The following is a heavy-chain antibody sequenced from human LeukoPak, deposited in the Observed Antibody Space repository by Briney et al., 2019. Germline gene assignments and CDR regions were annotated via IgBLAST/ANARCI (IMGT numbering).Heavy chain of an antibody. Sequence: GASVKVSCKASGFTFTRYSITWVRQAPGQGLEWMGWISDYNGNTNYAQKYQGRVTMTTDTSTSTAYMELRSLRSDDTAVYYCAGVVRSDSFDYDYYYAMDVWGQGTTVTVSS. J-gene: IGHJ6*02. V-gene: IGHV1-18*01. D-gene: IGHD2-8*01. CDR3: AGVVRSDSFDYDYYYAMDV. CDR1: GFTFTRYS. CDR2: ISDYNGNT.